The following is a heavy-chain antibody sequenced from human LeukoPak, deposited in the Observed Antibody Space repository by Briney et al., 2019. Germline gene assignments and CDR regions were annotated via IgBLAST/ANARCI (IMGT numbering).Heavy chain of an antibody. J-gene: IGHJ6*02. CDR3: ARGLMYYYYYGMDV. CDR2: IYSGGST. CDR1: GFTVSSNY. Sequence: GGSLRLSCAASGFTVSSNYMSWVRQAPGKGLEWVSVIYSGGSTYYADSVKGRFTISRDNSKNTLYLQMNSLRAEDTAVYYCARGLMYYYYYGMDVWGQGTTVTVSS. D-gene: IGHD2-8*01. V-gene: IGHV3-66*01.